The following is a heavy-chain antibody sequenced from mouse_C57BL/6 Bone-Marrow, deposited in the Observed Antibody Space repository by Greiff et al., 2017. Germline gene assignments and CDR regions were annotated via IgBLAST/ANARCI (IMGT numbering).Heavy chain of an antibody. Sequence: VQLQQSGPELVKPGASVKIPCKASGYTFTDYNMDWVKQSHGKSLEWIGDINPNNGGTIYNQKFKGKAPLTVDKSSSTAYMELRSLTSEDTAVYYCARRYYYGSSYEYYAMDYWGQGTSVTVSS. J-gene: IGHJ4*01. CDR1: GYTFTDYN. D-gene: IGHD1-1*01. CDR3: ARRYYYGSSYEYYAMDY. V-gene: IGHV1-18*01. CDR2: INPNNGGT.